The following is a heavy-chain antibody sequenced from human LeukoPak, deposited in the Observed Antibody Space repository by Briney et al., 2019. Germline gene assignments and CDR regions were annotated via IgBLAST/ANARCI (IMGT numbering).Heavy chain of an antibody. D-gene: IGHD4-17*01. V-gene: IGHV4-38-2*02. CDR3: ASVFGHDYGDYVVDAFDI. Sequence: SETLSLTCTVSGYSISSGYYWGWIRQPPGKGLEWIGSIYHSGSTYYNPSLKSRVTISVDTSKNQFSLKLSSVTAADTAVYYCASVFGHDYGDYVVDAFDIWGQGTMVTVSS. CDR1: GYSISSGYY. J-gene: IGHJ3*02. CDR2: IYHSGST.